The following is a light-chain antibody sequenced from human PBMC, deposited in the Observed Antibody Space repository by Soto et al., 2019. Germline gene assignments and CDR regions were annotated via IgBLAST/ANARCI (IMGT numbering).Light chain of an antibody. Sequence: QSVLTQPASVSGSPGQSITISCTGTSGDIGSYNRVSWYQQHPGKAPKLIIYEVTDRPSGVSTRFSGSKSGNTASLTISGLQAEDEDEYYCSSDPNITTRAWVFGIGTKV. CDR3: SSDPNITTRAWV. J-gene: IGLJ1*01. CDR1: SGDIGSYNR. V-gene: IGLV2-14*01. CDR2: EVT.